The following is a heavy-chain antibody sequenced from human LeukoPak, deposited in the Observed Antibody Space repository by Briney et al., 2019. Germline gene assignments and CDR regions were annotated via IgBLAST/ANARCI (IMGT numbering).Heavy chain of an antibody. D-gene: IGHD3-22*01. CDR2: ISAYNGNT. J-gene: IGHJ3*02. V-gene: IGHV1-18*04. CDR1: GYTFTSYY. Sequence: ASVKVSFKASGYTFTSYYMHWVRQAPGQGLEWMGWISAYNGNTNYAQKLQGRVTMTTDTSTSTAYMELRSLRPDDTAVYYCARVRYYYDSSGYHDAFDIWGQGTMVTVSS. CDR3: ARVRYYYDSSGYHDAFDI.